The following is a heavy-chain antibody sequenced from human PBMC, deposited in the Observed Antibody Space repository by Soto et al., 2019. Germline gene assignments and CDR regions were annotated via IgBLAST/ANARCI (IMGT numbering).Heavy chain of an antibody. D-gene: IGHD6-19*01. CDR1: GDSLSSDSAT. CDR3: ARDSSGWQWYFDL. CDR2: TYCRSKCYN. Sequence: SQTLSLTCAISGDSLSSDSATWNWIRQSPSRGLEWLGRTYCRSKCYNDYAVSVKSRIAITPDTSKNQVSLQLNSVTPEDTAVYFCARDSSGWQWYFDLWGRGTLVTVSS. J-gene: IGHJ2*01. V-gene: IGHV6-1*01.